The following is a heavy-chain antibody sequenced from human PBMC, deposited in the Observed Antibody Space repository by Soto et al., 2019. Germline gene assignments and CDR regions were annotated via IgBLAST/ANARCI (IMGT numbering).Heavy chain of an antibody. CDR1: GFTFRNQD. V-gene: IGHV3-23*01. Sequence: EVQLLESGGGLVQPGGSLRLTCVGSGFTFRNQDMQWVRQAPGKGLEWVSGISGRGGVTYYADSVKGRFTISRDNSKNTLYLQMNNLRANDTAVYYCAKDRQFRSYYESAGHYNDWGQGTLVTVSS. D-gene: IGHD3-22*01. CDR3: AKDRQFRSYYESAGHYND. CDR2: ISGRGGVT. J-gene: IGHJ4*02.